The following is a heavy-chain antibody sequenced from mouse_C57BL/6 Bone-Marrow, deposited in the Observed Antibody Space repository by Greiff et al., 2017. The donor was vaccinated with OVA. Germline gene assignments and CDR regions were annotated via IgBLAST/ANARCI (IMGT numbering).Heavy chain of an antibody. CDR3: ARNSPDDYDGRRLAWFAY. D-gene: IGHD2-4*01. J-gene: IGHJ3*01. CDR2: IWTGGGT. CDR1: GFSLTSYA. V-gene: IGHV2-9-1*01. Sequence: VQRVESGPGLVAPSQSLSITCTVSGFSLTSYAISWVRQPPGKGLEWLGVIWTGGGTNYNSALKSRLSISKDNSKSQVFLKMNILQTDDTARYYCARNSPDDYDGRRLAWFAYWGQGTLVTVSA.